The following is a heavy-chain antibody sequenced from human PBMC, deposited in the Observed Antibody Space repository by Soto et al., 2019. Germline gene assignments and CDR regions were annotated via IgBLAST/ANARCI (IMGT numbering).Heavy chain of an antibody. J-gene: IGHJ5*02. CDR2: ISAYNGNT. CDR1: GYTFTSYG. V-gene: IGHV1-18*01. Sequence: ASVKVSCKASGYTFTSYGISWVRQAPGQGLEWMGWISAYNGNTNYAQKRQGRVTMTTDTSTSTAYMELRSLRSDDTAVYYCARFAHYYDSSGRVIPNWFDPWGQGTLVTVSS. CDR3: ARFAHYYDSSGRVIPNWFDP. D-gene: IGHD3-22*01.